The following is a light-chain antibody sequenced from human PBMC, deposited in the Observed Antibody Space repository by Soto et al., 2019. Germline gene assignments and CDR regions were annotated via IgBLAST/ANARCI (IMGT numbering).Light chain of an antibody. J-gene: IGLJ2*01. CDR3: ASYTSSSTSVI. CDR2: SDN. V-gene: IGLV1-44*01. CDR1: SSNFGSHT. Sequence: QAVVTQPPSASGTPGQRVAISCSGSSSNFGSHTANWYQHLPGTAPKLLIYSDNQRPSGVPDRFSASKSGTSASLAISGLQAEDEADYYCASYTSSSTSVIFGRGTKLTVL.